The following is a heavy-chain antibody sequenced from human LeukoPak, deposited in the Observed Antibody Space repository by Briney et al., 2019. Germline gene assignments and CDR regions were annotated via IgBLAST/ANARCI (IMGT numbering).Heavy chain of an antibody. Sequence: GGSLRLSCAASGFIYSSYAMSWVRQAPGKGLEWVSGISWNSGTLDYADSVKGRFTISRDNAKNSLFLQMNSLRAEDTAFYYCVKNINSSGRRSKFDSWGQGTLVTVSS. CDR3: VKNINSSGRRSKFDS. CDR1: GFIYSSYA. D-gene: IGHD6-19*01. V-gene: IGHV3-9*01. CDR2: ISWNSGTL. J-gene: IGHJ5*01.